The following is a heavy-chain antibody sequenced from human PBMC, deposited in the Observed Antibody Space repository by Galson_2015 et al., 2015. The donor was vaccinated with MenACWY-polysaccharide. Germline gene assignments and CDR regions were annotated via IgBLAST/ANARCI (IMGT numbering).Heavy chain of an antibody. D-gene: IGHD3-22*01. V-gene: IGHV1-8*01. Sequence: VKVSCKASGYSFSSYDINWVRQTTGQGLEWMGWTNPNSGNTGYAQKFQGRVTMTRNTSISIAYMELSSLRSEDTAVYYCARGGKYYYDSSGYLNWFDPWGQGTLVTVSS. CDR3: ARGGKYYYDSSGYLNWFDP. CDR1: GYSFSSYD. CDR2: TNPNSGNT. J-gene: IGHJ5*02.